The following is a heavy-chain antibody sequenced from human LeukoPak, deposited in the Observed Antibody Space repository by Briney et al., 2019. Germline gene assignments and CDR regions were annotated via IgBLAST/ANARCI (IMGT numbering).Heavy chain of an antibody. Sequence: GASLRLSCAASGFTFSSYTMTWVRQAPGKGLEWVSAFTSDTGDTYYAESVRGRSTISRDNSKNTLYLQMNSLRAEDTAVYYCARSITGDYWGHGALVTVSS. J-gene: IGHJ4*01. CDR2: FTSDTGDT. CDR1: GFTFSSYT. D-gene: IGHD1-14*01. V-gene: IGHV3-23*01. CDR3: ARSITGDY.